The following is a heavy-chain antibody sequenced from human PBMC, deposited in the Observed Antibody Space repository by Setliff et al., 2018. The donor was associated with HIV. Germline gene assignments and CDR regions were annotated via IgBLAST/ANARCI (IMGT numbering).Heavy chain of an antibody. CDR1: GYTFSNYG. D-gene: IGHD6-19*01. Sequence: ASVKVSCKASGYTFSNYGISWVRQAPGQGLEWMGWISPYNGNTNYVQKLQGRVTITTDTSTSTAYMELRSLRSDDTALYYCAREASGIAVAGTFDYFDYWGQGTLVTVSS. CDR2: ISPYNGNT. V-gene: IGHV1-18*01. CDR3: AREASGIAVAGTFDYFDY. J-gene: IGHJ4*02.